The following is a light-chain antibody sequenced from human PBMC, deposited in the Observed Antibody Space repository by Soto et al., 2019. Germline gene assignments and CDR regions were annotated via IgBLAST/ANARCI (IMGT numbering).Light chain of an antibody. CDR3: QQRSNWPPGWT. J-gene: IGKJ2*02. Sequence: EIVLTQTPATRSLSPGERATLSCRASQSVSSYLAWYQQKPGQAPRLLIYDASNRATGIPARFSGSGSGTDFTLTISSLEPEDFAVYYCQQRSNWPPGWTFGQGTKLEIK. CDR1: QSVSSY. CDR2: DAS. V-gene: IGKV3-11*01.